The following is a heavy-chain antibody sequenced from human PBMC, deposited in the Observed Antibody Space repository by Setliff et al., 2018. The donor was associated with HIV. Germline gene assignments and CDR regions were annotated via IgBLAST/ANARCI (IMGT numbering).Heavy chain of an antibody. CDR2: IHYSGST. V-gene: IGHV4-59*11. CDR3: ARDPPGYGDSNDY. J-gene: IGHJ4*02. D-gene: IGHD4-17*01. Sequence: SETLSLTCTVSGGSISNHYWGWIRQPPGKGLEFIGNIHYSGSTDYNPSIKSRVTMSVDMSKNQLSLKVTSVTAADTAVYYCARDPPGYGDSNDYWGQGTLVTVSS. CDR1: GGSISNHY.